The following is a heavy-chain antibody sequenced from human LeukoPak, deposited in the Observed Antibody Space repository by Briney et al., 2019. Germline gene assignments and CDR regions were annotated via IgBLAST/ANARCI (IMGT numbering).Heavy chain of an antibody. CDR3: ARGGQKLGITDAFDI. D-gene: IGHD3-10*01. V-gene: IGHV3-21*01. CDR1: GFTFSSYS. CDR2: ISSSSSYI. Sequence: PGGSLRLSCAASGFTFSSYSMNWVRQAPGKGLEWVSSISSSSSYIYYADSVKGRFTISRDNAKNSLYLQMNSLRAEDTAVYYCARGGQKLGITDAFDIWGQGTMVTVSS. J-gene: IGHJ3*02.